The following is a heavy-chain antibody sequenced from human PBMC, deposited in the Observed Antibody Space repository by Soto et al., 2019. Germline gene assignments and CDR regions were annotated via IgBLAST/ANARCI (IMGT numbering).Heavy chain of an antibody. J-gene: IGHJ6*02. V-gene: IGHV1-18*01. Sequence: QVQLVQSGDEVKKPGASVKVSCKASGYIFVNYGIAWVRQAPGQGLEWMGWISPYTGNTHSATKVQGRLTMTTVTSTSTAYMDMGSLPSDDTAVYYCVMVDNYVTPTPQDVWGQGTTVTVSS. D-gene: IGHD3-16*01. CDR2: ISPYTGNT. CDR3: VMVDNYVTPTPQDV. CDR1: GYIFVNYG.